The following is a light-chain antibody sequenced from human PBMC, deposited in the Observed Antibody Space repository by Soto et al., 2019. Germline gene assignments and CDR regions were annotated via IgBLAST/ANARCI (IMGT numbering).Light chain of an antibody. CDR3: SSYTSSSTLYV. J-gene: IGLJ1*01. CDR2: EVS. V-gene: IGLV2-14*01. Sequence: QSALTQPASLSGSPGQSITLSCTGTSSDVGGYNYVSWYQQHPGKAPKLMIYEVSNRPSGVSNRFSGSKSGNTASLTISGLQADDESDYYCSSYTSSSTLYVFGTGTKLTVL. CDR1: SSDVGGYNY.